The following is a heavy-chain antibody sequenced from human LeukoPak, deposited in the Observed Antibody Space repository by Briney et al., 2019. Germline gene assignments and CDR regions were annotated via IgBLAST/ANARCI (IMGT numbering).Heavy chain of an antibody. J-gene: IGHJ4*02. D-gene: IGHD3-10*01. Sequence: PSETLSLTCNVSGYPITRDFYWGWSRQSPGKGLEWIGSISHSGNTYYYNPSLKRRVTISLDTSNNQFSLKLNSVTAADTAVYYCARERRSGSYLDDFWGQGTLVSVSS. V-gene: IGHV4-38-2*02. CDR3: ARERRSGSYLDDF. CDR1: GYPITRDFY. CDR2: ISHSGNTY.